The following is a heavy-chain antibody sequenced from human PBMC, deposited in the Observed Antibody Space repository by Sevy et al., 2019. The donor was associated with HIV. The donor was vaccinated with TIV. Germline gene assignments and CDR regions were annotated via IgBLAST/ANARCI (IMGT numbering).Heavy chain of an antibody. Sequence: GGSLRLSCAASGFTFSSYALNWVRQAPGKGLEWVSTIYGSRGVTYYADYVKGRFTISRDNSKNTQYLQMNSLRTEDTAVYFCAGGRYDSSGSFDAFDIWGQGTMVTVSS. CDR3: AGGRYDSSGSFDAFDI. V-gene: IGHV3-23*01. CDR1: GFTFSSYA. J-gene: IGHJ3*02. D-gene: IGHD3-22*01. CDR2: IYGSRGVT.